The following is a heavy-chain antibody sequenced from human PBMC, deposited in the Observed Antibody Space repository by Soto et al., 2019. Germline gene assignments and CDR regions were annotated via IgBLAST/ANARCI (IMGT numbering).Heavy chain of an antibody. CDR1: GFIFNNYA. CDR3: VKDLGGGWTYYYGMDV. J-gene: IGHJ6*02. D-gene: IGHD6-19*01. V-gene: IGHV3-23*01. Sequence: PGGSLRLSCAASGFIFNNYAMSWVRQAPGKGLEWVSAISGSGGRIYYVDSVKGRFTISRDNSKNTLYLQMNSLRAEDTAVYYCVKDLGGGWTYYYGMDVWGQGTTVTVSS. CDR2: ISGSGGRI.